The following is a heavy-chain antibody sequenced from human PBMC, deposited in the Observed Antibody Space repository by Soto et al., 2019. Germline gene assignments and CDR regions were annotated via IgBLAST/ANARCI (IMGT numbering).Heavy chain of an antibody. CDR1: GFPFSFYS. CDR3: ARDGKGAAYTHGPYYFDY. V-gene: IGHV3-48*02. J-gene: IGHJ4*02. D-gene: IGHD1-1*01. Sequence: GGSLRLSWAASGFPFSFYSMSWVRQAPGKGLEWISYITSTSSAINYADSVRGRFTISRDNAMRSLFLHMNSLRDEDTAVYYYARDGKGAAYTHGPYYFDYWGQGALVTVSS. CDR2: ITSTSSAI.